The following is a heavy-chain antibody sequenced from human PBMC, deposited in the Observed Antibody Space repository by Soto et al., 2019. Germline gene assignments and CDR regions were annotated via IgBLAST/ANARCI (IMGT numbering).Heavy chain of an antibody. Sequence: QVQLVESGGGVVQPGRSLRLSCAASGFTFSSYGMHWVRQAPGKGLEWVAVISYDGSNKYYADSVKGRFTISRDNXKNTLYLQMNSLRAEDTAVYYCAKDRISSSWYGYYWGQGTLVTVSS. V-gene: IGHV3-30*18. CDR2: ISYDGSNK. CDR3: AKDRISSSWYGYY. CDR1: GFTFSSYG. D-gene: IGHD6-13*01. J-gene: IGHJ4*02.